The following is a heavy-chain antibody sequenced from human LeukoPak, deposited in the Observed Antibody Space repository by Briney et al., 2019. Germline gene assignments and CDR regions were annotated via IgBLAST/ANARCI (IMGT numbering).Heavy chain of an antibody. J-gene: IGHJ5*02. Sequence: GGSLRLSCAASGFTFDDYAMHWVRQAPGKGLEWVSLISGDGGSTYYADSVEGRFTISRDNSKNSLYLQMNSLRAEDTAVYYCARSPSSFDPWGQGALVTVSS. D-gene: IGHD3-16*02. CDR2: ISGDGGST. V-gene: IGHV3-43*02. CDR1: GFTFDDYA. CDR3: ARSPSSFDP.